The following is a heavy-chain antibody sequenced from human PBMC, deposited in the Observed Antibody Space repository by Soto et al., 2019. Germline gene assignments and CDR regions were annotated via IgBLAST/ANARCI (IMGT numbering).Heavy chain of an antibody. Sequence: ASVKVSCKASGYTFTSYAMHWVRQAPGQRLEWIGWINAGNGNTKYSQKFQERVTITRDTSASTAYMELSSLRSEDTAVYYCAAEFPVTSYYFDYWGQGTLVTVSS. CDR2: INAGNGNT. V-gene: IGHV1-3*01. CDR1: GYTFTSYA. D-gene: IGHD4-17*01. CDR3: AAEFPVTSYYFDY. J-gene: IGHJ4*02.